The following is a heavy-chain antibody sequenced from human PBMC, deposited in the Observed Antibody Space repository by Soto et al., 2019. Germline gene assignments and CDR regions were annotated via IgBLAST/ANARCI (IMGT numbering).Heavy chain of an antibody. D-gene: IGHD2-21*02. CDR3: ARLPKGSLVTA. CDR1: GFRFSDHS. CDR2: ISSNSDTT. Sequence: LVESGGDLVYPGGSLRLSYVASGFRFSDHSMNWVRQAPGKGLQWISYISSNSDTTYYADSVKGRFTVSRDNAKNALFLQMNSLRDDDTATYYCARLPKGSLVTAWGQGARVTVSS. J-gene: IGHJ4*02. V-gene: IGHV3-48*02.